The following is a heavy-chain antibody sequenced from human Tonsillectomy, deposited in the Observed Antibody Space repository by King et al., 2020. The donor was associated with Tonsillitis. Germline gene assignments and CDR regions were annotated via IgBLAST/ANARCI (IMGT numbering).Heavy chain of an antibody. CDR3: ARDKGDSSGWYYFEY. CDR1: GGSISSDY. CDR2: IYTSGST. J-gene: IGHJ4*02. Sequence: QLQESGPGLVKPSETLSLTCTVSGGSISSDYWSWIRQPAGKGLEWIGRIYTSGSTKYSPSLKSRVTMSVDRSKKQFSLKLSSVTAADTAVYYCARDKGDSSGWYYFEYWGQGTLVTVSS. D-gene: IGHD6-19*01. V-gene: IGHV4-4*07.